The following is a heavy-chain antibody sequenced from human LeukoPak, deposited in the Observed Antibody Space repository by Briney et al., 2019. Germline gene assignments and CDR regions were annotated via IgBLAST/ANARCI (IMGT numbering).Heavy chain of an antibody. Sequence: GGSLRLSCAASGFTFSSYAMHWVRQAPGKGLEWVAVISYDGSNKYYADSVKGRFTISRDNSKNTLYLQMNSLRAEDTAVYYCAREAAAGCFDYWGQGTTVTVSS. CDR3: AREAAAGCFDY. V-gene: IGHV3-30*04. J-gene: IGHJ4*03. D-gene: IGHD6-13*01. CDR2: ISYDGSNK. CDR1: GFTFSSYA.